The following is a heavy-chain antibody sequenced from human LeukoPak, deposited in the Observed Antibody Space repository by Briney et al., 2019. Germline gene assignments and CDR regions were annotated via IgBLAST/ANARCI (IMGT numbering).Heavy chain of an antibody. CDR1: XXTXSSYX. Sequence: QPGXXXXXSCXXSXXTXSSYXXSWVRQAPGKGLEWVANIKQDGSEKTYVDSVKGRFTISRDNAKNSLSLQMSSLRADDTAAYYCARGGMGTTTSVDYWGQGILVTVSS. D-gene: IGHD1-14*01. V-gene: IGHV3-7*01. CDR2: IKQDGSEK. J-gene: IGHJ4*02. CDR3: ARGGMGTTTSVDY.